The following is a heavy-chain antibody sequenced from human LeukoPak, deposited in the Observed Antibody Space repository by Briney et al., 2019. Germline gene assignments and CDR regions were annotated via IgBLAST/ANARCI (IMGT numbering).Heavy chain of an antibody. D-gene: IGHD1-26*01. J-gene: IGHJ4*02. CDR1: GFTFSSYS. CDR2: ISSSSSYI. Sequence: GGSLRLSCAASGFTFSSYSMNWVRQAPGKGPEWVSSISSSSSYIYYADSVKGRFTISRDNAKNSLYLQMNSLRAEDTAVYYCASTSLGGATGFDYWGQGTLVTVSS. CDR3: ASTSLGGATGFDY. V-gene: IGHV3-21*01.